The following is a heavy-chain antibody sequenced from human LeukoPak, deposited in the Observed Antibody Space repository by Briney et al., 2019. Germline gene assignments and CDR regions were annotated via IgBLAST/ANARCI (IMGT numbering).Heavy chain of an antibody. J-gene: IGHJ3*02. CDR2: IYHSGST. V-gene: IGHV4-38-2*01. CDR1: GYSISSGYY. D-gene: IGHD3-22*01. CDR3: AGRLDYDSSGYRPQAFDI. Sequence: SEPLSLTCAVSGYSISSGYYWGWIRQPPGKGLEWIGSIYHSGSTYYNPSLKSRVTISVDTSKNQFSLTLSSVTAADTAVYYCAGRLDYDSSGYRPQAFDIWGQGTMVTVSS.